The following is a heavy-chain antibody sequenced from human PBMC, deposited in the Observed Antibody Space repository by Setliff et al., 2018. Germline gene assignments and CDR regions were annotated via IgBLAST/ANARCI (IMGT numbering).Heavy chain of an antibody. Sequence: ETLSLTCTVSGGSISSSSYYWGWFRQAPGKGLEWVSVIYSGGDTYYADSVKGRFTIYRDNSKNTLYLQMNSLRLEDTAIYYCARDAGGDYDNWGQGTLVTVSS. V-gene: IGHV3-53*05. D-gene: IGHD2-21*02. J-gene: IGHJ4*02. CDR3: ARDAGGDYDN. CDR1: GGSISSSSYY. CDR2: IYSGGDT.